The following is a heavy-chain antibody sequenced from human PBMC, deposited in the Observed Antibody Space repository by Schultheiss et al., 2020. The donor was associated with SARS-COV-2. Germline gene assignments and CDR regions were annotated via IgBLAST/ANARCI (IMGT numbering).Heavy chain of an antibody. J-gene: IGHJ4*02. Sequence: SQTLSLTCTVSGGSISSGGYYWSWIRQYPGKGLEWIGYIYYSGSTYYNPSLKSRVTISVDTSKNQFSLKLSSVTAADTAVYYCASGRRIAVAGTRFDYWGQGTLVTVSS. CDR2: IYYSGST. CDR3: ASGRRIAVAGTRFDY. V-gene: IGHV4-31*03. CDR1: GGSISSGGYY. D-gene: IGHD6-19*01.